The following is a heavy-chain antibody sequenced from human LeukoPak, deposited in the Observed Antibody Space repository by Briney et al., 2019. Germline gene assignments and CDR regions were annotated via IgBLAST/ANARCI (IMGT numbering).Heavy chain of an antibody. CDR3: AKVETWPEIDY. D-gene: IGHD3-3*01. CDR1: GFTVSSNY. V-gene: IGHV3-66*01. CDR2: IYSGGST. Sequence: GGSLRLSCAASGFTVSSNYMSWVRQAPGKGLEWVSVIYSGGSTYYADSVKGRFTISRDNSKNTLYLQMNSLRAEDTAVYYCAKVETWPEIDYWGQGTLVTVSS. J-gene: IGHJ4*02.